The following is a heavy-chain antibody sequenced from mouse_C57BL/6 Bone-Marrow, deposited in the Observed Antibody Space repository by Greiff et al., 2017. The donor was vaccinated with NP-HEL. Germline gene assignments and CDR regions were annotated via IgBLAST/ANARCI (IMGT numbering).Heavy chain of an antibody. CDR2: ISYDGSN. V-gene: IGHV3-6*01. CDR1: GYSITSGYY. CDR3: ASYPWFAY. Sequence: EVHLVESGPGLVKPSQSLSLTCSVTGYSITSGYYWNWIRQFPGNKLEWLGYISYDGSNNYNPSLKNRISITRDTSKNQFFLKLNSVTTEDTATYYCASYPWFAYWGQGTLVTVSA. J-gene: IGHJ3*01.